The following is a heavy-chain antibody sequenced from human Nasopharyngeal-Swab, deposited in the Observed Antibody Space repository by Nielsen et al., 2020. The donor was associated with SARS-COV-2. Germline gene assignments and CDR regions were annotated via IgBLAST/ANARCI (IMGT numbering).Heavy chain of an antibody. J-gene: IGHJ6*02. V-gene: IGHV3-48*02. CDR2: ISSSSSTI. D-gene: IGHD3-10*01. CDR3: ATDYYGSGSYYNLYYYYGMDV. Sequence: GGSLRLSCAASGFTFSSYSMNWVRQAPGPGLEWASYISSSSSTIYYADSVKGRFTISSDNAKNSLYLQMNSLRDEDTAVYYCATDYYGSGSYYNLYYYYGMDVWGQGTTVTVSS. CDR1: GFTFSSYS.